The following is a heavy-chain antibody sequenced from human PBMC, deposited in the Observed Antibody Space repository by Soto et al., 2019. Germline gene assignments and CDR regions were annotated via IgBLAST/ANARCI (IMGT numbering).Heavy chain of an antibody. V-gene: IGHV4-31*03. CDR1: GGSISSGGYY. J-gene: IGHJ4*02. CDR3: ARHRVGYCSVTSCYTLDS. CDR2: ISYSGST. D-gene: IGHD2-2*02. Sequence: SETLSLTCTVSGGSISSGGYYWSWIRQHPGTGLEWIGHISYSGSTYYNTSLKSRVTISVDTSKNQFSLKLSSVTAADTAVYYCARHRVGYCSVTSCYTLDSWGQGTLVTVSS.